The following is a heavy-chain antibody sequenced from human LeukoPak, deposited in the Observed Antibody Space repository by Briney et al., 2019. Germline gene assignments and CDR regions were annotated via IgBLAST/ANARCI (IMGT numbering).Heavy chain of an antibody. CDR2: ISGSGGST. Sequence: PGGSLRLSCAASGFTFSSYAMSWVRQAPGKGLEWVSAISGSGGSTYYADSVKGRFTISRDNSKNTLYLQMNSLRAEDTAVYYCAKYYGSGSYYNVWVMDYFGYWGQGTLVTVSS. D-gene: IGHD3-10*01. J-gene: IGHJ4*02. CDR3: AKYYGSGSYYNVWVMDYFGY. CDR1: GFTFSSYA. V-gene: IGHV3-23*01.